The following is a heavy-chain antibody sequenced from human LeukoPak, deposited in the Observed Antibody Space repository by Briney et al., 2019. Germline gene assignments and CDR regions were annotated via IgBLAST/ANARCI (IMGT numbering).Heavy chain of an antibody. D-gene: IGHD3-22*01. CDR2: IYTSGST. V-gene: IGHV4-4*07. CDR1: GGSIGSYY. CDR3: ARSDSRVATPYYYYYMDV. Sequence: PSETLSLTCTVSGGSIGSYYWSWIRQPAGKGLEWIGRIYTSGSTNYNPSLKSRVTMSVDTSKNQFSLKLSSVTAADTAVYYCARSDSRVATPYYYYYMDVWGKGTTVTVSS. J-gene: IGHJ6*03.